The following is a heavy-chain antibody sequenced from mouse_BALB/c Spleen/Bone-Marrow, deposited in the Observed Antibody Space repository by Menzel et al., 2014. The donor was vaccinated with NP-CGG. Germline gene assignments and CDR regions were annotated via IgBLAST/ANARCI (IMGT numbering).Heavy chain of an antibody. CDR2: IYPGDGST. J-gene: IGHJ2*01. D-gene: IGHD3-1*01. V-gene: IGHV1S56*01. CDR3: ARGAPYYFDH. Sequence: QVQLQQSGPELVKPGASVKMSCKASGYTFTSYFIHWVKQRPGQGLGWIGWIYPGDGSTNYNEKFKGKTTLTADKSSSTAYMLLSSLTSEDSAIYFCARGAPYYFDHWGQGTTLTVSS. CDR1: GYTFTSYF.